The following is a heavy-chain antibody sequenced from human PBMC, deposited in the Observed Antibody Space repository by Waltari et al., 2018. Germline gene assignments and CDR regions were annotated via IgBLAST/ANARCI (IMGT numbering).Heavy chain of an antibody. D-gene: IGHD3-10*01. CDR3: AKVSLLWFGELSDY. CDR1: GLTFSSYA. CDR2: ISGSGGST. J-gene: IGHJ4*02. Sequence: EVQLVESGGGLVQPGGSVRLSCAAFGLTFSSYAMSWVIQAPGKGMEWVSAISGSGGSTYYADSVKGRFTISRDNSKNTLYLQMNSLRAEDTAVYYCAKVSLLWFGELSDYWGQGTLVTVSS. V-gene: IGHV3-23*04.